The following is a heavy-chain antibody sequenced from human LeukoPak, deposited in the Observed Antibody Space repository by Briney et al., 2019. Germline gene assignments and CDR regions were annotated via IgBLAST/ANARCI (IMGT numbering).Heavy chain of an antibody. D-gene: IGHD6-13*01. Sequence: GGSLTLACAASGYTFSSYSMNWVRQAPGRGLEWVSSISSSSSYIYYADSVKGRFTISRDNAKNSLYLQMNSLRAEDTAVYYCARSAPGYSSSWYGYWGQGTLVTVSS. CDR2: ISSSSSYI. CDR1: GYTFSSYS. V-gene: IGHV3-21*01. J-gene: IGHJ4*02. CDR3: ARSAPGYSSSWYGY.